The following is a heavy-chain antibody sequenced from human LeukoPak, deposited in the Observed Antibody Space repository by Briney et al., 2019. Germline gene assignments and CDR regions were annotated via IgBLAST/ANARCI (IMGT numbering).Heavy chain of an antibody. CDR1: GYTFTDSY. J-gene: IGHJ3*02. V-gene: IGHV1-2*02. CDR2: INPNSGGA. Sequence: ASVKVSCKASGYTFTDSYMHWVRQAPGQGLEWMGWINPNSGGANYAQKFQGRVTMTRDTSISSAYMDLSRLRSDDTAVYYCARSRYQPLLELVGAFDIWGQGTMVTVSS. D-gene: IGHD2-2*01. CDR3: ARSRYQPLLELVGAFDI.